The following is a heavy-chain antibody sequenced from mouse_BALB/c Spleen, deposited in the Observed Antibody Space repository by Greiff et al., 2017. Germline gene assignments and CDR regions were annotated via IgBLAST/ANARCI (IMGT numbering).Heavy chain of an antibody. D-gene: IGHD2-13*01. CDR2: IWAGGST. Sequence: VQLVESGPGLVAPSQSLSITCTVSGFSLTSYGVHWVRQPPGKGLEWLGVIWAGGSTNYNSALMSRLSISKDNSKSQVFLKMNSLQTDDTAMYYCARDDGDYNDYWGQGTTLTVSS. V-gene: IGHV2-9*02. J-gene: IGHJ2*01. CDR3: ARDDGDYNDY. CDR1: GFSLTSYG.